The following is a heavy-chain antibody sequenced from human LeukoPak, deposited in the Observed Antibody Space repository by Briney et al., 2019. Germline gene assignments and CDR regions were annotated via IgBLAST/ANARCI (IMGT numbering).Heavy chain of an antibody. Sequence: GGSLRLSCAASGFTFSSYSMNWVRQAPGKGLEWVSYISSSSSTIYYADSVKGRFTISRDNAKNSLYLQMNSLRDEDTAVYYCAMDSSSWAYYYYYMDVWGKRTTVTVSS. D-gene: IGHD6-13*01. CDR3: AMDSSSWAYYYYYMDV. CDR1: GFTFSSYS. V-gene: IGHV3-48*02. CDR2: ISSSSSTI. J-gene: IGHJ6*03.